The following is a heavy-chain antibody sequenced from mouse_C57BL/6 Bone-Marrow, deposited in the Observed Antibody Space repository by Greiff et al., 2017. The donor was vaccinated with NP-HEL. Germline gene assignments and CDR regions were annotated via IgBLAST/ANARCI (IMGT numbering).Heavy chain of an antibody. J-gene: IGHJ1*03. CDR1: GFTFSSYT. CDR2: ISGGGGNT. V-gene: IGHV5-9*01. D-gene: IGHD1-1*01. CDR3: ARPPLYYGACFDV. Sequence: EVQLVESGGGLVKPGGSLKLSCAASGFTFSSYTMSWVRQTPEKRLAWVATISGGGGNTYYPDSVKGRFTISRDNAKNTLYLQMSSLRSEDTALYYCARPPLYYGACFDVWGTGTTVTVSS.